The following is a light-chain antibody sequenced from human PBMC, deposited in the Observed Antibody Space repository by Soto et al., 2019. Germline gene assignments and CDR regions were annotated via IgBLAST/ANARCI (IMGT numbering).Light chain of an antibody. V-gene: IGKV3-20*01. CDR2: GAS. CDR3: EQYDYSPGT. J-gene: IGKJ1*01. Sequence: EIVITQSPATLSLSPGERATLSCSASQSVSRSYLAWYQHKPGQAPRFLIYGASTRATGVPDRFSGSGSGTEFSLTISGLEPEDFAVYYCEQYDYSPGTFGQGTKVDIK. CDR1: QSVSRSY.